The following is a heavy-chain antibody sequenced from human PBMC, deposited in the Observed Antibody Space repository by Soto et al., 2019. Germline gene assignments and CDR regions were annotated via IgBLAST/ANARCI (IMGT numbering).Heavy chain of an antibody. CDR3: VREDTTGPINGLAY. CDR2: INQDGSEK. V-gene: IGHV3-7*01. J-gene: IGHJ4*02. D-gene: IGHD4-17*01. Sequence: ETLSLTCTVSGGSISSYYLSWIRQPTGKGLEWVANINQDGSEKHYVDSLKGRFTISRDNGKNSLYLHMNSLRAEDTAVYYCVREDTTGPINGLAYWGPGTMVTVSS. CDR1: GGSISSYY.